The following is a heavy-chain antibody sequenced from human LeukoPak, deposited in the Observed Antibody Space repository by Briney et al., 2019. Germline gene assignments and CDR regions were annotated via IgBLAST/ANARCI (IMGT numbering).Heavy chain of an antibody. CDR2: IYYSGST. J-gene: IGHJ5*02. CDR3: ARARPYNPPNWFDP. CDR1: GGSISSGGYY. D-gene: IGHD1-1*01. Sequence: PSETLSLTCTVSGGSISSGGYYWSWIRQLPGKGLEWIGYIYYSGSTYYNPSLKSRVTISVDTSKNQFSLKLSSVTAADTAVYYCARARPYNPPNWFDPWGQGTLVTVSS. V-gene: IGHV4-31*03.